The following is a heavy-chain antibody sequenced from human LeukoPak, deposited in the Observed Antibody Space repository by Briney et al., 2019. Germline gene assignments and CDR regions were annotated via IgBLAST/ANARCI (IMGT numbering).Heavy chain of an antibody. CDR1: GFTVDSNY. J-gene: IGHJ4*02. Sequence: GGSLRLSCAASGFTVDSNYLSWVRQAPGKGLEWVSTIYTGGNTYYAASVKGRFTISRDFSKNTVFLHMNSLRAEDTAMYYCARGDNSGYYDYFDYWGQGALVTVSS. CDR3: ARGDNSGYYDYFDY. D-gene: IGHD3-22*01. CDR2: IYTGGNT. V-gene: IGHV3-53*01.